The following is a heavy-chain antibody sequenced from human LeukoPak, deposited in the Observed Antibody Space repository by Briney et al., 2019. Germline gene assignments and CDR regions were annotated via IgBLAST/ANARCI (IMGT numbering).Heavy chain of an antibody. Sequence: SQTLSLTCTVSGGSISSGGYSWSWIRQPPGKGLEWIGEINHSGSTNYNPSLKSRVTISVDTSKNQFSLKLSSVTAADTAVYYSARRGTIWSGYFIHRDNWFDPWGQGTLVAVSS. J-gene: IGHJ5*02. CDR2: INHSGST. CDR3: ARRGTIWSGYFIHRDNWFDP. CDR1: GGSISSGGYS. D-gene: IGHD3-3*01. V-gene: IGHV4-30-2*01.